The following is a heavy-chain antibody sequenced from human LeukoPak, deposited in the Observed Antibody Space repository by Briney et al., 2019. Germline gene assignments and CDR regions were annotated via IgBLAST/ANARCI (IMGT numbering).Heavy chain of an antibody. V-gene: IGHV4-61*08. CDR2: IYYSGST. CDR1: GGSVSSGGYY. D-gene: IGHD2/OR15-2a*01. J-gene: IGHJ6*02. Sequence: SETLSLTCTVSGGSVSSGGYYWSWIWQPPGKGLEWIGYIYYSGSTNYNPSLKSRVTISVDTSENQFSLKLSSVTAADTAVYYCARGTTFYGMDVWGQGTTVTVSS. CDR3: ARGTTFYGMDV.